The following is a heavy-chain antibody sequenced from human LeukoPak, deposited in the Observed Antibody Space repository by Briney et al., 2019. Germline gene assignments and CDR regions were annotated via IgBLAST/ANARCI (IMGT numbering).Heavy chain of an antibody. CDR2: VRYDQSAT. Sequence: GGSLRLSCAASGFNFSIYGMHWVRQAPGKGLEWVTFVRYDQSATVYADSVQGRFAIPRDNSKNTVYLQMNSLRVEDTALYFCVKDQGECPGSRCYLRFLEYWGQGTLVIVSS. CDR3: VKDQGECPGSRCYLRFLEY. J-gene: IGHJ4*02. V-gene: IGHV3-30*02. CDR1: GFNFSIYG. D-gene: IGHD3-3*01.